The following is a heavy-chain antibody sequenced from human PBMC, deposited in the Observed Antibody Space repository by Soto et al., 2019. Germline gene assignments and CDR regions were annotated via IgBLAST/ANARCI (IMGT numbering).Heavy chain of an antibody. CDR2: ISWNSGSI. CDR1: GFTFDDYA. D-gene: IGHD6-19*01. V-gene: IGHV3-9*01. CDR3: AKALSSGATEFDY. Sequence: EVQLVESGGGLVQPGRSLRLSCAASGFTFDDYAMHWVRQAPGKGLEWVSGISWNSGSIGYADSVKGRFTISRDNAKNSLYLQMNSLRAEDTALYYWAKALSSGATEFDYWGQGTLVTVSS. J-gene: IGHJ4*02.